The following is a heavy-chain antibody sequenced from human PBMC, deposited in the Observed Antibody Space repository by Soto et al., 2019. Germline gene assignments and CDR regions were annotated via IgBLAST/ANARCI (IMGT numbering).Heavy chain of an antibody. CDR3: AKRPSKDIVPDV. J-gene: IGHJ6*02. CDR2: ISGSGGST. Sequence: GGSLRLSCAASGFTFSSYSMSRVRQAPGKGLEWVSAISGSGGSTYYADSVKGRFTISRDNSKNTLYLQMNSLRAEDTAVYYCAKRPSKDIVPDVWGQGTTVTVSS. CDR1: GFTFSSYS. D-gene: IGHD2-8*01. V-gene: IGHV3-23*01.